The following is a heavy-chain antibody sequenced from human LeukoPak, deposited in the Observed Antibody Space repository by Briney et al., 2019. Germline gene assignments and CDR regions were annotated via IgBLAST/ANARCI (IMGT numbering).Heavy chain of an antibody. Sequence: SETLSLTCTVSGGSIDSSSYYRGWIRQPPGKGLEWIGSIYSSGSTYYNPSLKSRVNISVDTSKNQFTLRLSSVTAADTAVYYCARLHSTHSSNSWGQGTLVTVSS. D-gene: IGHD6-13*01. CDR2: IYSSGST. CDR3: ARLHSTHSSNS. V-gene: IGHV4-39*01. CDR1: GGSIDSSSYY. J-gene: IGHJ4*02.